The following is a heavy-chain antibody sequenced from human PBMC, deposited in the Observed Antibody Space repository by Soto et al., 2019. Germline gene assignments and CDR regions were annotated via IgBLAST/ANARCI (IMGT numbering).Heavy chain of an antibody. J-gene: IGHJ4*02. V-gene: IGHV4-34*01. CDR3: ARTSKPPGIAAAVNFDY. D-gene: IGHD6-13*01. Sequence: QVQLQQWGAGLLKPSETLSLTCAVYGGSFSGYYWSWIRQPPGKGLEWIGEINHSGSTNYNPSLKSRVTISVDTSKNQFSLKLSSVTAADTAVYYCARTSKPPGIAAAVNFDYWGQGTLVTVSS. CDR2: INHSGST. CDR1: GGSFSGYY.